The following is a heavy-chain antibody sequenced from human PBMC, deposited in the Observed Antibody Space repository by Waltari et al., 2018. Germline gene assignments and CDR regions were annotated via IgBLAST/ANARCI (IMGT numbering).Heavy chain of an antibody. V-gene: IGHV3-74*01. J-gene: IGHJ4*02. Sequence: EVQLAESGGGLVQPGGSLGLSCVASGFNFSSYWMHWVRQTPGDGLVWVALIKSDGSSTTYADSVRGRFTISRDNAKNTLYLQMNGLRAEDTAVYYCVRDSRYWGQGTLVTVSS. CDR1: GFNFSSYW. CDR2: IKSDGSST. CDR3: VRDSRY.